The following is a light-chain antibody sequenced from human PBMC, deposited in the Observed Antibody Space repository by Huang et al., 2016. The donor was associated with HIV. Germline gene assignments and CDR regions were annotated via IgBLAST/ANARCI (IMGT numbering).Light chain of an antibody. CDR2: GAS. Sequence: EIVMTQSPATLSVSPGERATLSCRASQSVSSNFAWYQQKPGQAPRLLIYGASTRATGIPARFSGSGSGTEFTLTISSLQSEDFALYYCQHYNNWPPIFTFGPGTKVDIK. V-gene: IGKV3-15*01. J-gene: IGKJ3*01. CDR3: QHYNNWPPIFT. CDR1: QSVSSN.